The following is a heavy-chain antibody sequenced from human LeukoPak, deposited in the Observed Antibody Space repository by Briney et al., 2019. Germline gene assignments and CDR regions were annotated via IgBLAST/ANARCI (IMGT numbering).Heavy chain of an antibody. D-gene: IGHD6-13*01. CDR1: GFTFSSYS. J-gene: IGHJ5*02. CDR2: ISSSSSTI. CDR3: ARDGGYSSSPFDP. V-gene: IGHV3-48*04. Sequence: GGSLRLSCAASGFTFSSYSMNWVRQAPGKGLEWVSYISSSSSTIYYADSVKGRFTISRDNAKNSLYLQMNSLRAEDTAVYYCARDGGYSSSPFDPWGQGTLVTVSS.